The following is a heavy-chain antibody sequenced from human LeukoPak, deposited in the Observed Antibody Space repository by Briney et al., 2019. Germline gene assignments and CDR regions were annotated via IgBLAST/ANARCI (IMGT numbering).Heavy chain of an antibody. D-gene: IGHD2-21*02. Sequence: GGSLRLSCAASGFTFSSYGMHWLRQAPGKGLEWVAVISYDGSNKYYVDSVKGRFTISRDNSKDTLYLQMNSLRAEDTAVYYCAQAPIVVVTANLQSHFDYWGQGTLVTVSS. CDR1: GFTFSSYG. J-gene: IGHJ4*02. CDR3: AQAPIVVVTANLQSHFDY. CDR2: ISYDGSNK. V-gene: IGHV3-30*03.